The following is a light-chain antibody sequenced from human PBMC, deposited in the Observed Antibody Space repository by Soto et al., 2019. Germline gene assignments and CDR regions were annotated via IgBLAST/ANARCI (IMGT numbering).Light chain of an antibody. CDR3: SSYKRSSTPPYV. J-gene: IGLJ1*01. Sequence: QSALTQPASVSGSPGQSITISCTGTSSDVGGYNLVSWYQQYPDKAPKLMIFDVNTRPSGVSNRFSGSKSGNTASLTISGLQAEDEADYYYSSYKRSSTPPYVFGTAANLPAL. V-gene: IGLV2-14*01. CDR2: DVN. CDR1: SSDVGGYNL.